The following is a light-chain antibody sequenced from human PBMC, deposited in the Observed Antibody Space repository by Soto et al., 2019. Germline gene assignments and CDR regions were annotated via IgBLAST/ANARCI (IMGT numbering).Light chain of an antibody. V-gene: IGLV2-14*01. CDR2: DVS. CDR3: SSYTSSSTLAVA. J-gene: IGLJ2*01. CDR1: SSDVGGYNY. Sequence: QSALTQPASVSGSPGQSITISCTGTSSDVGGYNYVSWYQQHPGKAPKLMIYDVSNRPSGVSNRFSGSKSGNTASLTISGLQAEDEADYYCSSYTSSSTLAVAFGGGTKLTVL.